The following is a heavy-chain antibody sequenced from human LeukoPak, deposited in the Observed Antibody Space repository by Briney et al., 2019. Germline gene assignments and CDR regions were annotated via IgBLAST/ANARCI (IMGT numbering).Heavy chain of an antibody. V-gene: IGHV1-24*01. CDR3: ATDIHCSSTSCKGY. D-gene: IGHD2-2*01. CDR1: GYTLTELS. J-gene: IGHJ4*02. Sequence: ASVKVSCKVSGYTLTELSMHWVRQAPGKGLGWMGGFDPEDGETIYAQKFHGRVTMTEDTSTDTAYMELSSLRSEDTAVYYCATDIHCSSTSCKGYWGQGPLVTVSS. CDR2: FDPEDGET.